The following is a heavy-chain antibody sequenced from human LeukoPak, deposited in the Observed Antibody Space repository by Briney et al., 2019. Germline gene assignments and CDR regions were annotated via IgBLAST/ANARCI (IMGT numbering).Heavy chain of an antibody. CDR3: ARDLSGVTGYTYGRGIDY. Sequence: GGSLRLSCAASGVTFSSYWMSWVRQAPGKGLEWVANIKKDGSEKYYVDSVKGRFTISRDNAKTSLYLQMNSLRAEDTAVYYCARDLSGVTGYTYGRGIDYWGQGTLVTVSS. J-gene: IGHJ4*02. V-gene: IGHV3-7*01. D-gene: IGHD5-18*01. CDR2: IKKDGSEK. CDR1: GVTFSSYW.